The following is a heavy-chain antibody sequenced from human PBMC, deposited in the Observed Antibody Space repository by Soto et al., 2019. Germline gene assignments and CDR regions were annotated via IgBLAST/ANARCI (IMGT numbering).Heavy chain of an antibody. CDR2: SIPITATA. CDR3: ARSQGSSTSLEIYYYYYYGMDV. D-gene: IGHD2-2*01. V-gene: IGHV1-69*01. J-gene: IGHJ6*02. CDR1: GGTFGSYA. Sequence: QVQLVQSGAEVKKPGSSVKVSCKASGGTFGSYAISWVRQAPGQGLEWMGGSIPITATANYAQKFQGRVTITADESTRTASMQLSSLRSEDTAVYYCARSQGSSTSLEIYYYYYYGMDVWGQGTTVTVSS.